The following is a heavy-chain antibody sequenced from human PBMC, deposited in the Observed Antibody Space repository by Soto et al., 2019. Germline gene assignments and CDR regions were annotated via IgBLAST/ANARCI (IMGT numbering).Heavy chain of an antibody. D-gene: IGHD1-26*01. J-gene: IGHJ4*02. V-gene: IGHV3-33*01. CDR1: GFTFNSYG. CDR2: IWYDGSNK. Sequence: QVQLVESGGGVVQPGRSLRLSCAASGFTFNSYGMHWFCQAPGKGLEWVAVIWYDGSNKYYADSVKGRFTISRDNSKNTLYLQMNSLRAEDTAVYYCARGVSAVGHFDYWGQGTLVTVSS. CDR3: ARGVSAVGHFDY.